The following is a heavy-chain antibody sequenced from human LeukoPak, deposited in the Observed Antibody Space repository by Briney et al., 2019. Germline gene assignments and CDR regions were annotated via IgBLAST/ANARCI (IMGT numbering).Heavy chain of an antibody. V-gene: IGHV4-59*01. CDR3: ARANYYGSGSYYGLIDY. D-gene: IGHD3-10*01. CDR2: IYYSGST. Sequence: SETLSLTCTVSGGSISSYYWSWIRQPPGKGLEWIGYIYYSGSTNYNPSLKSRVTISVGTSKNQFSLKLSSVTAADTAVYYCARANYYGSGSYYGLIDYWGQGTLVTVSS. J-gene: IGHJ4*02. CDR1: GGSISSYY.